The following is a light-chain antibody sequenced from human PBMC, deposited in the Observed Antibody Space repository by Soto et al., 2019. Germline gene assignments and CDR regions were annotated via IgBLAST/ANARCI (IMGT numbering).Light chain of an antibody. CDR3: HQRVTWPET. CDR1: QSVSTY. Sequence: EIVLTQFPATLSLSPGERATLSCRASQSVSTYLAWYQQKPGQAPRLLIYGASNRATGIPARFSGSGSGTDFTRTIGSLEPEVSAGYDCHQRVTWPETFGKGTKVEIK. CDR2: GAS. J-gene: IGKJ1*01. V-gene: IGKV3-11*01.